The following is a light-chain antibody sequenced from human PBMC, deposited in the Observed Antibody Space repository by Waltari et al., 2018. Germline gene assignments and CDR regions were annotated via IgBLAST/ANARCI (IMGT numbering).Light chain of an antibody. J-gene: IGKJ3*01. V-gene: IGKV3-11*01. Sequence: VLTQSPATLSLSPGERATLSCRASETIGSSLAWYQQRPGQAPRLLIYDASNRATGVPARCSGSGSGTDFTLTISSLESEDFAVYYCQQRFNWIFTFGPGTKVDI. CDR3: QQRFNWIFT. CDR2: DAS. CDR1: ETIGSS.